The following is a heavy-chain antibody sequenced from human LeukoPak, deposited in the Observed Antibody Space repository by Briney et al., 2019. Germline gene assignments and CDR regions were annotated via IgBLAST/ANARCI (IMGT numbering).Heavy chain of an antibody. J-gene: IGHJ4*02. CDR1: GGSISSYY. V-gene: IGHV4-59*01. CDR3: ASSLIYGSGSYVN. D-gene: IGHD3-10*01. CDR2: IYYSGST. Sequence: PSETLSLTCTVSGGSISSYYWSWIRQPPGKGLEWIGYIYYSGSTNYNPSLKSRVTISVDTSKNQFSLKLSSVTAADTAVYYCASSLIYGSGSYVNWGQGTLVTVSS.